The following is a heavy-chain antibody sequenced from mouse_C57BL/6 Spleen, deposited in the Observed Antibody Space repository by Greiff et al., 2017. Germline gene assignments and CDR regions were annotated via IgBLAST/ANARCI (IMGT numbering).Heavy chain of an antibody. Sequence: QVQLQQSGAELVKPGASVKLSCKASGYTFTSYWMQWVKQRPGQGLEWIGEIDPSDSYTNYNQKFKGKATLTVDTSSSPAYMQLSSLTSEDSAVYYCARGNYFDYWGQGTTLTVSS. CDR2: IDPSDSYT. CDR3: ARGNYFDY. J-gene: IGHJ2*01. V-gene: IGHV1-50*01. CDR1: GYTFTSYW.